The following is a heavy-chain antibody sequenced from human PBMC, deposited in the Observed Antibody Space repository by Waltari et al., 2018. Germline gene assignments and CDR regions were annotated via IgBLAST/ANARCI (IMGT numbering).Heavy chain of an antibody. CDR3: ARDKESGAVTGLDY. D-gene: IGHD6-19*01. CDR2: IYSGGGT. J-gene: IGHJ4*02. CDR1: GFTVSSNY. Sequence: EVQLVESGGGLIQPGGSLRLSCAPSGFTVSSNYMNWVRQAPGKGLEWVSVIYSGGGTYYADSVKGRFTISRDNSKNTLYLQMNSLRAEDTAVYYCARDKESGAVTGLDYWGQGTLVTVSS. V-gene: IGHV3-53*01.